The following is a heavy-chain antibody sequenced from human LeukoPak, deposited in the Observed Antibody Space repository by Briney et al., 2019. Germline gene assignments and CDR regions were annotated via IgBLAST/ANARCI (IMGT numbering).Heavy chain of an antibody. CDR1: GGTFSSYA. D-gene: IGHD6-13*01. CDR2: IIPILGIA. V-gene: IGHV1-69*04. J-gene: IGHJ4*02. CDR3: ARSGYSSSLSFDY. Sequence: SVKVSCKASGGTFSSYAISWVRQAPGQGLEWMGRIIPILGIANYAQKFQGRVTITADKSTSTAYMELSSLRSEDTAVYYCARSGYSSSLSFDYWGQGTLVTVSS.